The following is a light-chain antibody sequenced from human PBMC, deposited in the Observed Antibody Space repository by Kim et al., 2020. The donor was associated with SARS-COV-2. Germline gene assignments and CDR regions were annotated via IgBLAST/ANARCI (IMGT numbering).Light chain of an antibody. CDR3: NSRDSTTNHLV. Sequence: ALGQTVRITCQGDSLRSYYASWYQQKAGQAPVVVIYGKNNRPSGIPDRFSGSRSGNTASLTITGAQAEDEADYYCNSRDSTTNHLVFGGGTKVTVL. CDR2: GKN. J-gene: IGLJ2*01. CDR1: SLRSYY. V-gene: IGLV3-19*01.